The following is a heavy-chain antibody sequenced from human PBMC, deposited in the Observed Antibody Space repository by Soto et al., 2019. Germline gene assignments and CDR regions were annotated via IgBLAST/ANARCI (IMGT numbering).Heavy chain of an antibody. D-gene: IGHD6-19*01. CDR1: GGSISSSSYY. Sequence: SETLSLTCTVSGGSISSSSYYWGWIRQPPGKGLEWIGSIYHSGSTNYNPSLKSRVTISVDKSKNQFSLKLSSVTAADTAVYYCARVTVAGTGFDYWGQGTLVTVSS. V-gene: IGHV4-39*07. CDR3: ARVTVAGTGFDY. J-gene: IGHJ4*02. CDR2: IYHSGST.